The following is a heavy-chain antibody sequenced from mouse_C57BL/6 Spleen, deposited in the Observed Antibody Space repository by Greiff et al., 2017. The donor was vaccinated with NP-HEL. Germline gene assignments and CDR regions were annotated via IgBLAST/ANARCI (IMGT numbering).Heavy chain of an antibody. J-gene: IGHJ1*03. D-gene: IGHD1-1*01. CDR3: ARMVLRYFDV. CDR2: IDPSDSYT. Sequence: QVQLQQPGAELVKPGASVKLSCKASGYTFTSYWMQWVKQRPGQGLEWIGEIDPSDSYTNYNQKFKGKATLTVDTSSSTAYMQLSSLTSEDSAVYYCARMVLRYFDVWGTGTTVTVSS. CDR1: GYTFTSYW. V-gene: IGHV1-50*01.